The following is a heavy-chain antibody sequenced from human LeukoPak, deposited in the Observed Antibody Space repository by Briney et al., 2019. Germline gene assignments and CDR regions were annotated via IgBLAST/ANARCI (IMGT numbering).Heavy chain of an antibody. D-gene: IGHD3-3*01. CDR1: GGTFSSYA. CDR3: ATTHDDFWSGYYTYYYYYMDV. V-gene: IGHV1-69*13. J-gene: IGHJ6*03. CDR2: IIPIFGTA. Sequence: SVKVSCKASGGTFSSYAISWVRQAPGQGLEWMGGIIPIFGTANYAQKFQGSVTITADESTSTAYMELSSLRSEDTAVYYCATTHDDFWSGYYTYYYYYMDVWGKGTTVTVSS.